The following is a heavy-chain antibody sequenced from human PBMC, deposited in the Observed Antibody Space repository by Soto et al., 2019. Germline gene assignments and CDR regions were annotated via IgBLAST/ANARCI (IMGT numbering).Heavy chain of an antibody. J-gene: IGHJ4*02. CDR2: VYYNGIT. CDR3: TRANWYSEY. CDR1: GGAINNHY. Sequence: QVQLQASGPGLVKPSETLSLTCTVSGGAINNHYWSWIRQPPGKGLAWLGYVYYNGITNYNPSLKSRVTMSVDTSKNQLSRNLTSLTAADTAIYYCTRANWYSEYWGQGTLVTVSS. D-gene: IGHD7-27*01. V-gene: IGHV4-59*11.